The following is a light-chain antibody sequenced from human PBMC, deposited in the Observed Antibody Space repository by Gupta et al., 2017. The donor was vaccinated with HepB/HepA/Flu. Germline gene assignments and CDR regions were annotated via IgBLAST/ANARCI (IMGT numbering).Light chain of an antibody. J-gene: IGKJ2*01. CDR3: QQYENLPYT. Sequence: IQTTQSPSSLSASVGDRVTITCQASQDINYYLILYQHKPGTAPKLLIYDATNLETRVASRFTGSGSGTDFTLTISSLQPEDIATYYCQQYENLPYTFGQGTKVEMK. CDR1: QDINYY. CDR2: DAT. V-gene: IGKV1-33*01.